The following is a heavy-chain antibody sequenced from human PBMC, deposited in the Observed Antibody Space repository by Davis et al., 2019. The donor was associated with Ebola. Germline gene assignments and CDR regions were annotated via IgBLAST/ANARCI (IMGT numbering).Heavy chain of an antibody. CDR2: ISQGEGT. Sequence: SETLSLTCDVYGGTFSGDYWSWIRQPPGRGLEWIGEISQGEGTKYNSSLKSRVTISVDTSKKQGSLRLTSVTAADTAVYYCARENRRDVLSSRGLYFDYWGQGTLVTVSS. V-gene: IGHV4-34*01. CDR3: ARENRRDVLSSRGLYFDY. D-gene: IGHD6-13*01. CDR1: GGTFSGDY. J-gene: IGHJ4*02.